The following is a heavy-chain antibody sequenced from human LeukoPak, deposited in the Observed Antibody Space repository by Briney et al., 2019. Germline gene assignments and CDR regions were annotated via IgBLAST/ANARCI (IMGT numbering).Heavy chain of an antibody. D-gene: IGHD3-10*01. Sequence: PGGSLRLSCAASGFTFYDYAMHWVRQAPGKGLEWVSGISWNSGSIGYADSVKGRFTISRDNAKNSLYLQMNSLRAEDTALYYCAKDIGWFGELLSPYFDYWGQGTLVTVSS. CDR3: AKDIGWFGELLSPYFDY. CDR1: GFTFYDYA. V-gene: IGHV3-9*01. CDR2: ISWNSGSI. J-gene: IGHJ4*02.